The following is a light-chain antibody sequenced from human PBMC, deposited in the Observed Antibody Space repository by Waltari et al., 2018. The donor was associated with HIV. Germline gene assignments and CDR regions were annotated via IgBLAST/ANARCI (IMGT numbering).Light chain of an antibody. Sequence: QTVVTQEPSLTVSPGGTVTPTCTSSTGAVTSGYYPNWFQQKPGQAPRPLIYNTGSTYSWTPARFSGSLLGGKAALTLSGVQPEDEAEYYCLLYYDGSQVFGGGTKLTVL. CDR1: TGAVTSGYY. CDR3: LLYYDGSQV. CDR2: NTG. V-gene: IGLV7-43*01. J-gene: IGLJ3*02.